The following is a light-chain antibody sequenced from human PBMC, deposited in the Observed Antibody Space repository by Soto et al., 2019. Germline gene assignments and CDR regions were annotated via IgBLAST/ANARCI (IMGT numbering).Light chain of an antibody. V-gene: IGLV1-51*01. CDR1: SSNIGINY. CDR2: DSN. Sequence: QSALTQPPSVSAAPGQKVTISCSGNSSNIGINYVSWYQQLPGTAPKVLIYDSNKRPSGIPDRFSGSKSGTSATLGITGLQTGDEADYHCATWDSSLTAVVFGGGTKLTVL. J-gene: IGLJ2*01. CDR3: ATWDSSLTAVV.